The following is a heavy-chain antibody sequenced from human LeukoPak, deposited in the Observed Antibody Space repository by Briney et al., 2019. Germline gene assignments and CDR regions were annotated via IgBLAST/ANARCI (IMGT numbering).Heavy chain of an antibody. J-gene: IGHJ4*02. D-gene: IGHD3-22*01. Sequence: GGSLRLSCAASAFTFSSYDMSWVRQAPGKGLEWVSGISGSGDNTYYADSVKGRFTISRDNSKNTLYVQVNSLGTEDTAAYYCAKGSYYDSSGSFYFDYWGQGTLVTVSS. CDR1: AFTFSSYD. V-gene: IGHV3-23*01. CDR3: AKGSYYDSSGSFYFDY. CDR2: ISGSGDNT.